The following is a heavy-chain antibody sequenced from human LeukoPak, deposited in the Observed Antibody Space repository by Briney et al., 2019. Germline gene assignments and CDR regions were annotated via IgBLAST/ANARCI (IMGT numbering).Heavy chain of an antibody. D-gene: IGHD3-10*01. V-gene: IGHV1-18*04. J-gene: IGHJ4*02. CDR1: GYTFTSYG. CDR2: ISAYNGNT. CDR3: ARKEGFGSELGY. Sequence: ASVNVSCKASGYTFTSYGMSWVRQAPGQGLEWMGWISAYNGNTNYAQKLQGRVTMTTDTSTSTAYMELRSLRSDDTAVYYCARKEGFGSELGYWGQGTLVTVSS.